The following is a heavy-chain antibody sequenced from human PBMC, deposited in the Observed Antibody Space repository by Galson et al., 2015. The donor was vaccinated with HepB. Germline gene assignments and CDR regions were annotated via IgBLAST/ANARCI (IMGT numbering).Heavy chain of an antibody. CDR2: ISGSGGNT. CDR3: AKDSGAYPHFIDL. J-gene: IGHJ2*01. D-gene: IGHD3-10*01. Sequence: SLRLSCAASGFTFSNYAMRWVRQAPGKGLEWVSSISGSGGNTYYADSVKGRFTISRDNSNNTLYLQMNSLRAEDTAVYYCAKDSGAYPHFIDLWGRGTLVTVFS. CDR1: GFTFSNYA. V-gene: IGHV3-23*01.